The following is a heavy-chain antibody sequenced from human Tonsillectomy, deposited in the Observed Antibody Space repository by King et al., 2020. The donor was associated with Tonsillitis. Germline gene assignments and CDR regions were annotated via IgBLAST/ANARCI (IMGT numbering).Heavy chain of an antibody. Sequence: VQLVXSGGGLVKPGGSLXLSCGXSGFTFSSYSMNWVRQAPEXGLEWVSSXSSSSSYIYXAXXVKXXFTXXRDNAXNSXYLQMNXLRAXDTXVYYCAXDXXXXXXGQGXLXTXXS. V-gene: IGHV3-21*01. CDR2: XSSSSSYI. CDR1: GFTFSSYS. CDR3: AXDXXXXX. J-gene: IGHJ1*01.